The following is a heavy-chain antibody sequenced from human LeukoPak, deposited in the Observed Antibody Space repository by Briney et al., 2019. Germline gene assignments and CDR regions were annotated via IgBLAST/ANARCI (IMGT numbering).Heavy chain of an antibody. CDR2: ISWNSGSI. V-gene: IGHV3-9*01. CDR1: GFTFDDYA. D-gene: IGHD1-7*01. J-gene: IGHJ4*02. CDR3: ARAGSFWHYVY. Sequence: GGSLRLSCAASGFTFDDYAMHWVRQAPGKGLEWVSGISWNSGSIGYADSVKGRFTIPRDNAKNSLSLQMNGLRVEDTAVYYCARAGSFWHYVYWGQGTLVTVSS.